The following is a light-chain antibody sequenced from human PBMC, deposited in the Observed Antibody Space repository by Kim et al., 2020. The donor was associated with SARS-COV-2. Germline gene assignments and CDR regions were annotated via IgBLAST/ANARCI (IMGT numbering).Light chain of an antibody. V-gene: IGLV1-47*01. CDR3: AAWDDSLSGNWV. CDR2: RNN. Sequence: QSVLTQPPSASGTPGQRVTISCSGSSSNIGSNYVYWYQQLPGTAPKLLIYRNNQRPSGVPDRFSGSKSGTSASLAISGLRSEDEADYYCAAWDDSLSGNWVFGGGTQLTAL. CDR1: SSNIGSNY. J-gene: IGLJ3*02.